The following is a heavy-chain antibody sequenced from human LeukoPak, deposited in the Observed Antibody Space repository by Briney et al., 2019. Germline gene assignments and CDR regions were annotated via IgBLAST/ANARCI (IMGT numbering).Heavy chain of an antibody. CDR2: ISYDGSNK. J-gene: IGHJ4*02. D-gene: IGHD1-26*01. CDR1: GFTFSSYA. V-gene: IGHV3-30-3*01. Sequence: GGSLRLSCAASGFTFSSYAMHWVRQAPGKGLEWVAVISYDGSNKYYADSVKGRFTISRDNSKNTLYLQMNSLRAEDTAVYYCARDSGGSYFDYWGQGTLVTVSS. CDR3: ARDSGGSYFDY.